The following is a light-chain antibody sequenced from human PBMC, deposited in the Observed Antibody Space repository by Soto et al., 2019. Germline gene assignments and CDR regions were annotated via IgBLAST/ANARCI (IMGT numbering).Light chain of an antibody. CDR1: SRDVGGYNY. V-gene: IGLV2-14*01. CDR3: SSYTTISTYV. Sequence: QSALTQPASVSGSPGQSITISCTGTSRDVGGYNYVSWYQQHPGKAPKLMIYDVRNRPSGVSNRFSGSKSVNTASLTISVLQAEDEADYYCSSYTTISTYVFGTGTKLTVL. CDR2: DVR. J-gene: IGLJ1*01.